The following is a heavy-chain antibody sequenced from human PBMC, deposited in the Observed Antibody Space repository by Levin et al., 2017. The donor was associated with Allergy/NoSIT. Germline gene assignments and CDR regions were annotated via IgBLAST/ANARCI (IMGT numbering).Heavy chain of an antibody. CDR3: ASDFHYDNGMDV. CDR2: IYPGDSDT. J-gene: IGHJ6*02. Sequence: TPGGSLRLSCKGSGYSFISYWIAWVRQTPGKGLEWMGSIYPGDSDTKYSPPFLGQVTISVDKSISTAYLQWNSLKASDTAIYYCASDFHYDNGMDVWGQGTTVTVSS. CDR1: GYSFISYW. V-gene: IGHV5-51*01. D-gene: IGHD3/OR15-3a*01.